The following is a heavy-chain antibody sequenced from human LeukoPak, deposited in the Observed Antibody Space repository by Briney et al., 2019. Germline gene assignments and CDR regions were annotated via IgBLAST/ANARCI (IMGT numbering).Heavy chain of an antibody. Sequence: ASVKVSCKASEYTFAGSYIHWVRQAPGQGLEWMGWINPKSGATNYAQQFQGRVTMTRDTSTSTAYTDLSRLRSDDTAVYYCARGLGGYCSSTSCHGPWFDPWGQGTLVTVSS. CDR3: ARGLGGYCSSTSCHGPWFDP. CDR1: EYTFAGSY. J-gene: IGHJ5*02. V-gene: IGHV1-2*02. D-gene: IGHD2-2*01. CDR2: INPKSGAT.